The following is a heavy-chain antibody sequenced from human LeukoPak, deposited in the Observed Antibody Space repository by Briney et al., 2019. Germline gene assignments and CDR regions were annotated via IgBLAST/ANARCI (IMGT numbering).Heavy chain of an antibody. CDR3: ARGASGSYYTLFDY. CDR1: GFTFISYS. D-gene: IGHD1-26*01. J-gene: IGHJ4*02. CDR2: ISSSSSYI. Sequence: GGSLRLSCAASGFTFISYSMYCVCQALGKGLEWVSSISSSSSYIYYADSVKGRFTISRDNAKNSLYLQMNSLRAEDTPVYYCARGASGSYYTLFDYWGQGTLVTVSS. V-gene: IGHV3-21*01.